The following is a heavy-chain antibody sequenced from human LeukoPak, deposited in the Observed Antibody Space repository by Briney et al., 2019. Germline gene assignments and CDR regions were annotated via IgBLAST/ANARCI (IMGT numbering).Heavy chain of an antibody. V-gene: IGHV4-34*01. CDR1: GGSFSGYY. J-gene: IGHJ4*02. CDR2: INHSGST. CDR3: ARIPTDKYYFDY. D-gene: IGHD4-17*01. Sequence: SETLSLTCAVYGGSFSGYYWSWIRQPPGKGLEWIGEINHSGSTYYNPSLKSRVTISVDTSKNQFSLKLSSVTAADTAVYYCARIPTDKYYFDYWGQGTLVTVSS.